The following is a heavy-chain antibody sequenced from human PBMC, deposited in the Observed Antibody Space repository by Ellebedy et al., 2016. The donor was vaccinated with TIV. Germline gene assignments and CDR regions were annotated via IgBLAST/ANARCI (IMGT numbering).Heavy chain of an antibody. CDR2: IWYDGSHK. Sequence: GGSLRLSCAASGFTFSSYGMHWVRQAPGKGLQWVAVIWYDGSHKYYADSVKGRFTISRENSKNTLFLQMNSLRAEDTAVYYCARDRNSMVGVTFYFDNWGQGSLVTVSS. D-gene: IGHD1-26*01. J-gene: IGHJ4*02. CDR3: ARDRNSMVGVTFYFDN. V-gene: IGHV3-33*01. CDR1: GFTFSSYG.